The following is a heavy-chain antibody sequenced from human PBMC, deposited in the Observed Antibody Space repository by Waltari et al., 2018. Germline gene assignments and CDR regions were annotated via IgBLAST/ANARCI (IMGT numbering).Heavy chain of an antibody. CDR3: AGSGTRPWYDVWGGYYLY. CDR1: GGSFSGYY. J-gene: IGHJ4*02. D-gene: IGHD3-3*01. V-gene: IGHV4-34*01. Sequence: QVQLQQWGAGLLKPSETLSLTCAVYGGSFSGYYWSWIRQPPGKGLEWIGEINHSGSTTNKPSLKSRVTISVDPSEHEFSLKMGHVTAADTAVYYCAGSGTRPWYDVWGGYYLYWGQGTLVTVSS. CDR2: INHSGST.